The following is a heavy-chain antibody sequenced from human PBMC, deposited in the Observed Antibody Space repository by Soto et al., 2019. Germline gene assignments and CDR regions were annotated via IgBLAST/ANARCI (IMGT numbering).Heavy chain of an antibody. V-gene: IGHV3-21*01. D-gene: IGHD5-12*01. CDR1: GFTFSSYS. Sequence: GGSLRLSCAASGFTFSSYSMNWVRQAPGKGLEWVSSISSSSSYIYYADSVKGRFTISRDNAKNSLYLQMNSLRAEDTAVYYCARSRDGYKWDFDYWGQGTLVTVSS. CDR2: ISSSSSYI. CDR3: ARSRDGYKWDFDY. J-gene: IGHJ4*02.